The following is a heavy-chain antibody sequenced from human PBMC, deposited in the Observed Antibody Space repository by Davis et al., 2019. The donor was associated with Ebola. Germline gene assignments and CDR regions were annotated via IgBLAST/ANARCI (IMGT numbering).Heavy chain of an antibody. CDR1: GGSVSSGSYY. V-gene: IGHV4-61*01. CDR3: ARETYDSSDLAAFDI. Sequence: PSETLSLTCTVSGGSVSSGSYYWSWIRQPPGKGLEWIGETNHSGSTNYNPSLKSRVTISVDTSKNQFSLKLSSVTAADTAVYYCARETYDSSDLAAFDIWGQGAMVTVSS. D-gene: IGHD3-22*01. CDR2: TNHSGST. J-gene: IGHJ3*02.